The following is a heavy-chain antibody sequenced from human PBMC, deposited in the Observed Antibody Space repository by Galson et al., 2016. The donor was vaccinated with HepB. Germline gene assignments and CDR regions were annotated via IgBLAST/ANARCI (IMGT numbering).Heavy chain of an antibody. CDR3: AKSGRYYGVDHFDY. CDR1: GFTFSSYG. Sequence: SLRLSCAASGFTFSSYGMHWVRQASGKGLEWVAVISYDGSNKYYADSVKGRFTIPRDNSKNTLYLQMNSLRAEDTAVYYCAKSGRYYGVDHFDYWGQGTLVTVSS. J-gene: IGHJ4*02. V-gene: IGHV3-30*18. D-gene: IGHD4-17*01. CDR2: ISYDGSNK.